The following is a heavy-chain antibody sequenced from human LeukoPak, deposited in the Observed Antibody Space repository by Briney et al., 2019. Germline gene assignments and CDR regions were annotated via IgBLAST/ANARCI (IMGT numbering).Heavy chain of an antibody. V-gene: IGHV3-23*01. Sequence: PGGSLRLSCTASGFTFSSYAMSWVRQAPGKGLEWVSSISDTGDSRYYADSVKGRFTISRDNSKNTLYLQMNSLRAEDTAVYYCAKDPMTSVTTTAYWGQGTLVTVSS. CDR3: AKDPMTSVTTTAY. CDR1: GFTFSSYA. J-gene: IGHJ4*02. CDR2: ISDTGDSR. D-gene: IGHD4-17*01.